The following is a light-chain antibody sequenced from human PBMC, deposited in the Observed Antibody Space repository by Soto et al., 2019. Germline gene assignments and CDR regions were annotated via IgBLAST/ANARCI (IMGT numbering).Light chain of an antibody. Sequence: DIQMTQSPSTLSTSVGDRVTITCRASQIVSSRLAWYQQKPGKAPRLLIYDASSLKIGVPSRFSGSGSGTDFTLTISSLQPDDFATYYCQQYSSFSLTFGGGTKVEIK. V-gene: IGKV1-5*01. J-gene: IGKJ4*01. CDR1: QIVSSR. CDR3: QQYSSFSLT. CDR2: DAS.